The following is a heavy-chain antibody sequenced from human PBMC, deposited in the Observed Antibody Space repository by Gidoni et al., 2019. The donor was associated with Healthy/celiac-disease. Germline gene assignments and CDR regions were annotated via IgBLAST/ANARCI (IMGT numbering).Heavy chain of an antibody. CDR2: IYYSGST. V-gene: IGHV4-59*01. CDR1: GGSLSSYY. CDR3: ARVLYAHDYAAAAGYRGWFDP. J-gene: IGHJ5*02. Sequence: QVQLQESGPGLVKPSETLSLTCTVSGGSLSSYYWSWIRQPPGKGLEWLGYIYYSGSTNYNPSLKSRVTISVDTSKNQFSLKLSSVTAADTAVYYCARVLYAHDYAAAAGYRGWFDPWGQGTLVTVSS. D-gene: IGHD6-13*01.